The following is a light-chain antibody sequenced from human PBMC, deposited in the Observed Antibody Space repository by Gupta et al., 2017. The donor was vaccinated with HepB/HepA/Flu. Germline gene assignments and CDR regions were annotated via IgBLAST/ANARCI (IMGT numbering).Light chain of an antibody. Sequence: QVVVTQEPSLTVSPGGTVQLTCGSNSGPVTSGHYTYWYQQKPGHAPRTLIYDTTNKHSWTPARFSGSLLGGKAALVLTGAQPDDEAEYQCCRAHVVVRVFGGGTRLTVL. CDR2: DTT. CDR3: CRAHVVVRV. J-gene: IGLJ2*01. CDR1: SGPVTSGHY. V-gene: IGLV7-46*01.